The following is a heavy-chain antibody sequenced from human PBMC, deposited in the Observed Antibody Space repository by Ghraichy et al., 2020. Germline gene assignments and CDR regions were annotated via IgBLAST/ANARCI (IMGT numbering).Heavy chain of an antibody. CDR3: ARTDSSGWYEALS. CDR1: GGSISSSSYY. CDR2: IYYSGST. J-gene: IGHJ5*02. D-gene: IGHD6-19*01. V-gene: IGHV4-39*01. Sequence: SETLSLTCTVSGGSISSSSYYWGWIRQPPGKGLEWIGSIYYSGSTYYNPSLKSRVTISVDTSKNQFSLKLSSVTAADTAVYYCARTDSSGWYEALSWGQGTLVTVSS.